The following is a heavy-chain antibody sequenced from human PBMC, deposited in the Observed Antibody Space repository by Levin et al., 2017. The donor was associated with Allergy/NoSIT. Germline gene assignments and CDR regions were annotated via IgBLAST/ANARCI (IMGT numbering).Heavy chain of an antibody. D-gene: IGHD3-10*01. CDR2: IYSGGST. Sequence: GGSLRLSCAASGFTVSSNYMSWVRQAPGKGLEWVSVIYSGGSTYYADSVKGRFTISRDNSKNTLYLQMNSLRAEDTAVYYCARDRGTYGSGSYRDYWGQGTLVTVSS. CDR1: GFTVSSNY. J-gene: IGHJ4*02. V-gene: IGHV3-53*01. CDR3: ARDRGTYGSGSYRDY.